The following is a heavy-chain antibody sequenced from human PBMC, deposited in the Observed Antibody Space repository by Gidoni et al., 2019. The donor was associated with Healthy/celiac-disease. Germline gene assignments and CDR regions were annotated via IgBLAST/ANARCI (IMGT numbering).Heavy chain of an antibody. J-gene: IGHJ4*02. CDR1: GFTFRSYG. Sequence: QVQLVESGGGVVQPGRSLRLSCAGSGFTFRSYGMHWVRQAPGKGLEWVAVIWYDGSNKYYADSVKGRFTISRDNSKNTLYLQMNSLRAEDTAVYYCARDFQIYLTGYSSVGYWGQGTLVTVSS. D-gene: IGHD3-9*01. V-gene: IGHV3-33*01. CDR3: ARDFQIYLTGYSSVGY. CDR2: IWYDGSNK.